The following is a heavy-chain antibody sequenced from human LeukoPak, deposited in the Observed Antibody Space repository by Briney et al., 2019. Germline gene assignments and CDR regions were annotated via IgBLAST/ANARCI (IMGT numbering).Heavy chain of an antibody. CDR2: ISSSGSTI. V-gene: IGHV3-48*03. CDR1: GFTFSSYE. D-gene: IGHD3-22*01. CDR3: ARDGYDSSGYYYDVWYFDY. Sequence: PGGSLRLSCAASGFTFSSYEMNWVRQAPGKGLEWVSYISSSGSTIYYADSVKGRFTISRDNAKNSLYPQMNSLRAEDTAVYYCARDGYDSSGYYYDVWYFDYWGQGTLVTVSS. J-gene: IGHJ4*02.